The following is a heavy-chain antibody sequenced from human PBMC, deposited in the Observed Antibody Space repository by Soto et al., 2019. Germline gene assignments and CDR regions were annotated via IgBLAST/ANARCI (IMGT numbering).Heavy chain of an antibody. CDR3: AKVEAVFEVTASSYYFDY. D-gene: IGHD2-21*02. V-gene: IGHV3-30*18. J-gene: IGHJ4*02. Sequence: ESGGGVVQPGRSLRLSCAASGFTFSSYGMHWVRQAPGKGLEWVAVISYDGSNKYYADSVKGRFTISRDNSKNTLYLQMNSLRAEETAVYYCAKVEAVFEVTASSYYFDYWGQGTLVTVSS. CDR1: GFTFSSYG. CDR2: ISYDGSNK.